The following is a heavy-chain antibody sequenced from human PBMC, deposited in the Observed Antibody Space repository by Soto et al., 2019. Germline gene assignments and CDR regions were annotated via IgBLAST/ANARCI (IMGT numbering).Heavy chain of an antibody. J-gene: IGHJ3*02. CDR2: IYYSGST. V-gene: IGHV4-59*08. D-gene: IGHD2-15*01. Sequence: SETLSLTCTVSGGSISSYYWSWIRQPPGKGLEWIGYIYYSGSTNYNPSLKSRVTISVDTSKNQFSLKLGSVTAADTAVYYCARLIVVVVAATPKDAFDIWGQGTMVTV. CDR3: ARLIVVVVAATPKDAFDI. CDR1: GGSISSYY.